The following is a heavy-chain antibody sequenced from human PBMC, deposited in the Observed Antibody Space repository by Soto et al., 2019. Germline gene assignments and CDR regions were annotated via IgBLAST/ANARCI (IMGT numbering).Heavy chain of an antibody. V-gene: IGHV3-48*02. CDR1: GFTFSGYN. D-gene: IGHD1-1*01. J-gene: IGHJ4*02. CDR3: ARDANWSSDY. Sequence: EVQLVESGGGLVQHGGSLRLSCAASGFTFSGYNMNWIRQAPGKGLEWVSCIKSDSSGIWYADSVKGRFTMSRDNAKNSLHLQMNSLRDEDTAVYFCARDANWSSDYWGQGTLVAVSS. CDR2: IKSDSSGI.